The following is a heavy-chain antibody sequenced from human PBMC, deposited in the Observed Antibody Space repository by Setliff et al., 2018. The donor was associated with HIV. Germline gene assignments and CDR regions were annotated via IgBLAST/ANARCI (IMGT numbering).Heavy chain of an antibody. Sequence: ASETLSLTCTVSGGSISSSSYYWGWIRQPPGKGLEWIGTIYYSGNTYYNPSLKSRVTISVDTSKNQISLKLSSVTAADTAVYYCASHLPPYSGNFDYWGHGTPVTVSS. V-gene: IGHV4-39*01. CDR1: GGSISSSSYY. CDR3: ASHLPPYSGNFDY. J-gene: IGHJ4*01. CDR2: IYYSGNT. D-gene: IGHD1-26*01.